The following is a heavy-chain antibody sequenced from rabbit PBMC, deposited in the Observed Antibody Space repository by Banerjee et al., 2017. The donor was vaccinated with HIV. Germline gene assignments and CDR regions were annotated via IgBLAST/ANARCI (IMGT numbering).Heavy chain of an antibody. CDR2: INTVSGGA. CDR3: ARDLPGVVGWNFGL. CDR1: GIDFSSSYW. D-gene: IGHD3-1*01. Sequence: QSLEESGGDLVQPEGSLTLTCKASGIDFSSSYWMCWVRQAPGKGLEWIACINTVSGGAAYATWAKGRFTISGASWTTVSLQMTSVTVADTATYFCARDLPGVVGWNFGLWGQGTLVTVS. V-gene: IGHV1S40*01. J-gene: IGHJ3*01.